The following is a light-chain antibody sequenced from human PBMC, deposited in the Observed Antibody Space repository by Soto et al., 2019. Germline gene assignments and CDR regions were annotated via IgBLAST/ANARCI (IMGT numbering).Light chain of an antibody. CDR3: QHYDHLPIT. CDR2: TAS. Sequence: DIQMTQSPSSVSASVGDRVTITCRASQGISSWLAWYQQKPGKAPKFLIYTASNLQSGVPSRFSVSGSGTDFTLTISSLQPEDFATYYCQHYDHLPITFGPGTRLEIK. J-gene: IGKJ5*01. CDR1: QGISSW. V-gene: IGKV1D-12*01.